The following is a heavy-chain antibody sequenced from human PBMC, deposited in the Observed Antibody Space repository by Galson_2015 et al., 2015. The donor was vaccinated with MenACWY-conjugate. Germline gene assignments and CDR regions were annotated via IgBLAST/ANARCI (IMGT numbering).Heavy chain of an antibody. Sequence: SLRLSCAASGFRFSSYTFYWVRQSPGKGLVWVAVVSYDASSRYYRDSVQGRFTVSRDNSKNTVSLEMSSLGPEDSAVYYCVRAEGWLRSAFDLWGQGTMVTVSS. V-gene: IGHV3-30*10. CDR3: VRAEGWLRSAFDL. CDR1: GFRFSSYT. J-gene: IGHJ3*01. CDR2: VSYDASSR. D-gene: IGHD5-12*01.